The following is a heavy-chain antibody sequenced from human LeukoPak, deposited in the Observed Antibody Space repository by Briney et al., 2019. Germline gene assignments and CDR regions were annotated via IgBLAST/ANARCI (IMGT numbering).Heavy chain of an antibody. CDR3: AKETGRWELE. J-gene: IGHJ4*02. V-gene: IGHV3-30*18. CDR1: GLSFSSYG. Sequence: GGSLRLSCAASGLSFSSYGIHWVRQAPGKGLEWVAVVSNDGSNKCYADSVKGRFTISRDNSKNTLYLQMNSLRAEDTAVYYCAKETGRWELEWGQGTLVTVSS. D-gene: IGHD1-26*01. CDR2: VSNDGSNK.